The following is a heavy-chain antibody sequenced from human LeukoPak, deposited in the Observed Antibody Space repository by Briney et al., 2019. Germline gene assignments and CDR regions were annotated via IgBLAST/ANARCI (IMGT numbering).Heavy chain of an antibody. CDR2: IYHSGST. V-gene: IGHV4-38-2*01. J-gene: IGHJ4*02. CDR3: ARADSGYDFHY. Sequence: PSGTVSLTSGVSGYSISSGYYWGWIRQTTGKGLEWIGSIYHSGSTYYNPSLKSRVTISVDTSKNQFSLKLSSVTAADTAVYYCARADSGYDFHYWGQGTLVTVSS. CDR1: GYSISSGYY. D-gene: IGHD5-12*01.